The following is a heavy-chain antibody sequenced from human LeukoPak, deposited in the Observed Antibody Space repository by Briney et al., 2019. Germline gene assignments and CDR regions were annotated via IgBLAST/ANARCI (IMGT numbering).Heavy chain of an antibody. CDR1: GFTLDDYA. Sequence: GGSLRLSCAASGFTLDDYAMHWVRQAPGKGLEWVSGISCNSGSIGYADSVKGRFTISRDNAKNSLYLQMNSPRAEDTALYYCAKDIARYYYYYGMDVWGQGTTVTVSS. CDR2: ISCNSGSI. V-gene: IGHV3-9*01. J-gene: IGHJ6*02. CDR3: AKDIARYYYYYGMDV.